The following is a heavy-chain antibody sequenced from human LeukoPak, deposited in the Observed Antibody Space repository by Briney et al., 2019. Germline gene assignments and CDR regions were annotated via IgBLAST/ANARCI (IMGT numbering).Heavy chain of an antibody. J-gene: IGHJ4*02. V-gene: IGHV3-7*01. CDR3: ARVSGVTAPKFDY. CDR1: GFTFRNYL. CDR2: IKQDGSEK. D-gene: IGHD3-10*01. Sequence: GGSLRLSCAASGFTFRNYLMSWVRQAPGKGLEWVANIKQDGSEKYHVDSVKGRFTISRDNAKNSLYLQMNSLRAEDTALYYCARVSGVTAPKFDYWGQGTLVTVSS.